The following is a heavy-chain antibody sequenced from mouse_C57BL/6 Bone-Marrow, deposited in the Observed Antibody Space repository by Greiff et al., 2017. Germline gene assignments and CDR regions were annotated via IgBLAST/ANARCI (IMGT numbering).Heavy chain of an antibody. D-gene: IGHD2-1*01. Sequence: QVQLKQPGAELVKPGASVKLSCKASGYTFTSYWMHWVKQRPGQGLEWIGMIHPNSGSTNYNEKFKSKATLTVDNSSSTAYMQLSSLTSEDSAVYDSARNYGNYDLFDYWGQGTTLTVSS. CDR3: ARNYGNYDLFDY. CDR1: GYTFTSYW. J-gene: IGHJ2*01. CDR2: IHPNSGST. V-gene: IGHV1-64*01.